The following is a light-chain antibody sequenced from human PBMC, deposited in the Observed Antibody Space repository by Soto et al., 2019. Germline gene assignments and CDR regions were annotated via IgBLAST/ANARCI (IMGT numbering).Light chain of an antibody. Sequence: NFMLTQPHSVSESPGKTVIISCTGSGGSIVSKYVQWYQQRPGSAPTTVIYEDNQRLVGVPDRFSGSIDSTSNAATLTISELKPEDEADYYCQSFDGTTLVFGGGTKLTVL. CDR3: QSFDGTTLV. V-gene: IGLV6-57*02. J-gene: IGLJ3*02. CDR2: EDN. CDR1: GGSIVSKY.